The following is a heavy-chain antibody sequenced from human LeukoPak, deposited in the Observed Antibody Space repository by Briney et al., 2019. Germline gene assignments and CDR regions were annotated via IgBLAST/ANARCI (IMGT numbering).Heavy chain of an antibody. V-gene: IGHV3-11*04. CDR3: ARWESGNYLIFDY. CDR2: ISSSGINT. J-gene: IGHJ4*02. Sequence: GGSLRLSCAASGFTFSDYYMSWIRQAPGKGLEWVSYISSSGINTYYADSVKGRFTISRDNAKNSVYLQMNSLRDEDTAVYYCARWESGNYLIFDYWGQGTLVTVSS. D-gene: IGHD1-26*01. CDR1: GFTFSDYY.